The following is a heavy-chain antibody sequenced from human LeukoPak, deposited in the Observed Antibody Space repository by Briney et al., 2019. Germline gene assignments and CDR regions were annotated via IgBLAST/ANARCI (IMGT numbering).Heavy chain of an antibody. J-gene: IGHJ3*02. CDR3: AKHQGPVVAFAFDI. CDR2: ISRSGGNT. D-gene: IGHD2-15*01. Sequence: PGGSLRLSCAASAFTFTNYAVTWVRQAPGKGLEWVSAISRSGGNTYYADSVKGRFTISRDTSTNTLYLQMNSLRAEDTAVYYCAKHQGPVVAFAFDIRGQGTLVTVSS. CDR1: AFTFTNYA. V-gene: IGHV3-23*01.